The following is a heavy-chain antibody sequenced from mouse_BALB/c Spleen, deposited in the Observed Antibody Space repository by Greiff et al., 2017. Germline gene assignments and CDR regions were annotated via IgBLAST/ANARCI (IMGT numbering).Heavy chain of an antibody. J-gene: IGHJ2*01. Sequence: DVKLQESGPGLVKPSQSLSLTCTVTGYSITSDYAWNWIRQFPGNKLEWMGYISYSGSTSYNPSLKSRISITRDTSKNQFFLQLNSVTTEDTATYYCARGRYDGVYWGQGTTLTVSS. CDR3: ARGRYDGVY. D-gene: IGHD2-14*01. CDR2: ISYSGST. V-gene: IGHV3-2*02. CDR1: GYSITSDYA.